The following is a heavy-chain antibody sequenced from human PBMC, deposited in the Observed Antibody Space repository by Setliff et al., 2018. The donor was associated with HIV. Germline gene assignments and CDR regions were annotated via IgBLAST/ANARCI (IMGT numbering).Heavy chain of an antibody. CDR3: ARREGRYCNGTSCYVYYAMDV. Sequence: GGSLRLSCVASDFSLKTYEMNWVRQAPGKGLEWISFIDSSGKSTYYADSVKGRFTISRDVGKNSLFLQMNNLSGEDTAIYYCARREGRYCNGTSCYVYYAMDVWGQGTAVTVSS. J-gene: IGHJ6*02. D-gene: IGHD2-2*01. V-gene: IGHV3-48*03. CDR1: DFSLKTYE. CDR2: IDSSGKST.